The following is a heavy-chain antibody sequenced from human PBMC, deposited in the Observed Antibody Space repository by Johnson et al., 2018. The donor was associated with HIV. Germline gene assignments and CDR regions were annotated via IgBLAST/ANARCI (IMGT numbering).Heavy chain of an antibody. D-gene: IGHD6-6*01. Sequence: SGSTIYYADSVKGRFTISRDNAKNSLYLQMNSLRAEDTAVYYCARSSSSGAYDIWGQGTVVIVSS. J-gene: IGHJ3*02. CDR2: SGSTI. CDR3: ARSSSSGAYDI. V-gene: IGHV3-11*04.